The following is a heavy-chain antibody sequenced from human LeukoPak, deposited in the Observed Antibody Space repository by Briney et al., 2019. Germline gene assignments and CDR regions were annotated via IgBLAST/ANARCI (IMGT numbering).Heavy chain of an antibody. CDR3: AREGRNYYDSSGYYPW. CDR2: ISSSSSYI. V-gene: IGHV3-21*01. J-gene: IGHJ4*02. CDR1: GSTFSSYS. D-gene: IGHD3-22*01. Sequence: KPGGSLRLSRAASGSTFSSYSMNWVRQAPGKGLEWVSSISSSSSYIYYADSVKGRFTISRDNAKNSLYLQMNSLRAEDTAVYYCAREGRNYYDSSGYYPWWGQGTLVTVSS.